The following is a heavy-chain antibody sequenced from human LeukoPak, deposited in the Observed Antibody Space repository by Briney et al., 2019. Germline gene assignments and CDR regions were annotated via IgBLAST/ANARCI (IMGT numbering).Heavy chain of an antibody. CDR1: GGSISSYY. V-gene: IGHV4-34*01. CDR2: INHSGST. Sequence: SETLSLTCTVSGGSISSYYWSWIRQPPGKGLEWIGEINHSGSTNYNPSLKSRVTISVDTSKNQFSLKLSSVTAADTAVYYCTAARPYFDYWGQGTLVTVSS. D-gene: IGHD2-2*01. CDR3: TAARPYFDY. J-gene: IGHJ4*02.